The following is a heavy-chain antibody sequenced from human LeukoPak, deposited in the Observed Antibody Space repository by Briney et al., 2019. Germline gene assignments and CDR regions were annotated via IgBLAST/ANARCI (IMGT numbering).Heavy chain of an antibody. J-gene: IGHJ4*01. D-gene: IGHD6-13*01. V-gene: IGHV4-59*01. CDR2: IYYSGST. CDR1: GGSISSDY. Sequence: PSETLSLTCTVSGGSISSDYWSWIRQPPGKGLEWIGYIYYSGSTNYNPSLKSRVTISVDTSKSQFSLKLSSVTAADTAVYYCAREVVAAPGTVDYWGQGTLVTVSS. CDR3: AREVVAAPGTVDY.